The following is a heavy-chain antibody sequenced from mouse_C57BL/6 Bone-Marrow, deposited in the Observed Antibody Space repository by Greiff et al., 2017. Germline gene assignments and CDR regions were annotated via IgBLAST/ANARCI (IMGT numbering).Heavy chain of an antibody. J-gene: IGHJ3*01. Sequence: VQLQQSGAELVRPGASVKLSCTASGFNIKDDYMHWVKQRPEQGLEWIGWIDPENGDTEYASKFQGKATITADTSSNTAYLQLSSLTSEDTAVYYYTGVLIRYWFDYWGQGTLVTVSA. CDR1: GFNIKDDY. CDR3: TGVLIRYWFDY. D-gene: IGHD1-1*01. V-gene: IGHV14-4*01. CDR2: IDPENGDT.